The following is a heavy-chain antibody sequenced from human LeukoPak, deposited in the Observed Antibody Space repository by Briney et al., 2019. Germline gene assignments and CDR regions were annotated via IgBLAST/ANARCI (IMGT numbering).Heavy chain of an antibody. Sequence: ASVKVSCKASGYIFTSYGFAWVRQAPGQGLEWMGWISALNGNTNYAQKFQGRVTMTTDTSTSTAYMELRSLTSDDTAMYYCARDPEGVTPLDYWGQRTLVTVSS. CDR3: ARDPEGVTPLDY. J-gene: IGHJ4*02. CDR2: ISALNGNT. V-gene: IGHV1-18*01. D-gene: IGHD3-10*01. CDR1: GYIFTSYG.